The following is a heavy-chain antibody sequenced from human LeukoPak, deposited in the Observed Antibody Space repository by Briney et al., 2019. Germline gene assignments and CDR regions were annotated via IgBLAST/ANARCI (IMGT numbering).Heavy chain of an antibody. CDR3: ARAGITMVRGVITD. CDR2: IKQDGSEK. CDR1: GFTFSSYW. J-gene: IGHJ4*02. Sequence: GGSLRLSCAASGFTFSSYWMSWVRQAPGKGLEWVANIKQDGSEKYYVDSVKGRFTISRDNAKNSLYLQMNSLRAEDTAVYYCARAGITMVRGVITDWGQGTLVTVSS. V-gene: IGHV3-7*04. D-gene: IGHD3-10*01.